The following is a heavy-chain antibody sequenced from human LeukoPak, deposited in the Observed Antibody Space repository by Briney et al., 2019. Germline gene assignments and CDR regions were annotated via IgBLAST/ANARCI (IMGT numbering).Heavy chain of an antibody. CDR1: GFTFSNAW. V-gene: IGHV3-15*01. CDR3: TTDQYWQLERGGAFDI. CDR2: IKSKTDGGTT. D-gene: IGHD1-1*01. J-gene: IGHJ3*02. Sequence: GGSLRLACAASGFTFSNAWMSWVRQAPGKGLEWVGRIKSKTDGGTTDYAAPVKGRFTISRDDSKNTLYLQMNSLKTEYTAVYYCTTDQYWQLERGGAFDIWGQGTMVTVSS.